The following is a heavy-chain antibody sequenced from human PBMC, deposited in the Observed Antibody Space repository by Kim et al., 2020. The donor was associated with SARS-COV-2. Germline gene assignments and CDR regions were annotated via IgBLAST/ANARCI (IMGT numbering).Heavy chain of an antibody. D-gene: IGHD3-10*01. CDR2: IYYSATT. CDR1: GASISSYY. J-gene: IGHJ5*02. CDR3: ARGIYASGSYRFDP. V-gene: IGHV4-59*13. Sequence: SETLSLTCTVSGASISSYYWSWIRQPPGKGLEWIGYIYYSATTNYNPSLKSRVTMSVDTSKNQFSLKVTSVTTADTAFYYCARGIYASGSYRFDPLGQGT.